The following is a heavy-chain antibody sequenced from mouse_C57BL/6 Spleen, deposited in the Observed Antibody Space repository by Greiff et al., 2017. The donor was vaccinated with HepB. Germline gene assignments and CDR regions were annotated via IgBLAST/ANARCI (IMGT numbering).Heavy chain of an antibody. CDR2: IYPSDSET. V-gene: IGHV1-61*01. J-gene: IGHJ1*03. Sequence: QVQLQQPGAELVRPGSSVKLSCKASGYTFTSYWMDWVKQRPGQGLEWIGNIYPSDSETHCNQKFKDKATLTVDKSSSTAYMQLSSLTSEDSAVYYCARSGGYPHWYFDVWGTGTTVTVSS. CDR3: ARSGGYPHWYFDV. CDR1: GYTFTSYW. D-gene: IGHD2-2*01.